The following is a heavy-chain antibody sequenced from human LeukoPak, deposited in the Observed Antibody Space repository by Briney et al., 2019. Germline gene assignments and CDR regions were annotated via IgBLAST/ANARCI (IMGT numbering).Heavy chain of an antibody. V-gene: IGHV3-30*18. CDR1: GFTFSNYG. CDR3: AKGVVAATNAAYYGMDV. CDR2: ISYDESDK. D-gene: IGHD2-15*01. J-gene: IGHJ6*02. Sequence: GGSLRLSCAASGFTFSNYGMHWARQAPGKGLEWVAVISYDESDKYYADSVKGRFTISRDNSKNTLYLQMNSLRPEDTAVYYCAKGVVAATNAAYYGMDVWGQGTTVTVSS.